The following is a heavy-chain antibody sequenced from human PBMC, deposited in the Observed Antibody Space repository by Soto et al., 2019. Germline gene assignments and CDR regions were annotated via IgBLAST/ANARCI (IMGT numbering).Heavy chain of an antibody. CDR3: ARDLRPSPVIHYYGMDV. V-gene: IGHV3-30-3*01. CDR1: GFTFSSYA. Sequence: QVQLVESGGGVVQPGRSLRLSCAASGFTFSSYAMHWVRQAPGKGLEWVAVISYDGSNKYYADSVKGRFTISRDNSKNTLYLQMNSLRAEDTAVYYCARDLRPSPVIHYYGMDVWGQGTTVTVSS. CDR2: ISYDGSNK. D-gene: IGHD2-21*01. J-gene: IGHJ6*02.